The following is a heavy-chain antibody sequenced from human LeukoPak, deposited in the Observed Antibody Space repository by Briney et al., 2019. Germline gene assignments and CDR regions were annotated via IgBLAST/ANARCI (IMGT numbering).Heavy chain of an antibody. J-gene: IGHJ4*02. V-gene: IGHV4-30-4*01. CDR2: IYYSGST. D-gene: IGHD6-13*01. CDR3: ARGVARYSSSWHFDY. CDR1: GGSISSGDYY. Sequence: SQTLSLTCTVSGGSISSGDYYWSWIRQPPGKGLEWIGYIYYSGSTYYNPSLKSRVTISVDTSKNQFPLKLSSVTAADTAVYYCARGVARYSSSWHFDYWGQGTLVTVSS.